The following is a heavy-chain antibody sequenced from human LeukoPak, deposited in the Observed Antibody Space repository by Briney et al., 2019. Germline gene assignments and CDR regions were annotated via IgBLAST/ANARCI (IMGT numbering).Heavy chain of an antibody. D-gene: IGHD6-13*01. CDR1: GYTFISYG. J-gene: IGHJ4*02. Sequence: ASVKVSCKASGYTFISYGISWVRQAPGQGLEWMGWISAYNGNTNYAQKLQGRVTMTTDTSTSTAYMELRSLRSDDTAVYYCARDRRRIAAAGNIDYWGQGTLVTVSS. CDR2: ISAYNGNT. CDR3: ARDRRRIAAAGNIDY. V-gene: IGHV1-18*01.